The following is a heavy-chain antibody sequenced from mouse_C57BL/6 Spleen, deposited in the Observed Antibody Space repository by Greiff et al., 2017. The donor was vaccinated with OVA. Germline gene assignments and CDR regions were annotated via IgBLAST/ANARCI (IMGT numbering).Heavy chain of an antibody. CDR2: IYPGDGDT. D-gene: IGHD1-1*01. CDR3: ARYITTVAYFDV. V-gene: IGHV1-82*01. CDR1: GYAFSSSW. Sequence: QVQLQQSGPELVKPGASVKISCKASGYAFSSSWMNWVKQRPGKGLEWIGRIYPGDGDTNYNGKFKGKATLTADKSSSTAYMHLSSLTSEDSAVYFCARYITTVAYFDVWGTGTTVTVSS. J-gene: IGHJ1*03.